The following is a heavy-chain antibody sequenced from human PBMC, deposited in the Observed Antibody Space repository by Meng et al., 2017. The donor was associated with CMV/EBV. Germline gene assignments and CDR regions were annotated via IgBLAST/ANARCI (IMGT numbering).Heavy chain of an antibody. V-gene: IGHV4-34*01. CDR2: INHSGST. D-gene: IGHD3-10*01. CDR3: ARGHYSPPVSRRWFGVDY. CDR1: GGSFSGYY. Sequence: SETLSLTCAVYGGSFSGYYWSWIRQPPGKGREGIGEINHSGSTNYNPSLKSRVTISVDTSKNQFSLKLSSVTAADTAVYYCARGHYSPPVSRRWFGVDYWGQGTLVTVSS. J-gene: IGHJ4*02.